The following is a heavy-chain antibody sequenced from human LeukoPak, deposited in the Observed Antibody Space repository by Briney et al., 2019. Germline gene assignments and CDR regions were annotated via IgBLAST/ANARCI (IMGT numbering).Heavy chain of an antibody. CDR2: ISSSGSTI. CDR1: GFTVSSNY. Sequence: GGSLRLSCAASGFTVSSNYMSWIRQAPGKGLEWVSYISSSGSTIYYADSVKGRFTISRDNAKNSLYLQMNSLRAEDTAVYYCAREEDILTGLYWYFDLWGRGTLVTVSS. CDR3: AREEDILTGLYWYFDL. D-gene: IGHD3-9*01. V-gene: IGHV3-11*01. J-gene: IGHJ2*01.